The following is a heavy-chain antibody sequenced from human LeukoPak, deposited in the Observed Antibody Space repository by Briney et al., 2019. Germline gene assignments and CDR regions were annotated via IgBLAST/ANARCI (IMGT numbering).Heavy chain of an antibody. V-gene: IGHV3-48*04. Sequence: GGSLRLSCAASGFSFNRYGMNWVRQAPGKGPEGVSYISSSSDSIHYADSVKGRFTMSRDNTKNSLYLQMNSLRAEDTAVYYCARASRDGYDYWGQGTLVTVSS. D-gene: IGHD5-24*01. J-gene: IGHJ4*02. CDR2: ISSSSDSI. CDR3: ARASRDGYDY. CDR1: GFSFNRYG.